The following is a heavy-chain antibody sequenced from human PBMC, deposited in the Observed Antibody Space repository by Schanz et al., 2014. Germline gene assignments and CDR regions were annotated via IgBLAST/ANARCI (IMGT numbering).Heavy chain of an antibody. CDR3: AKALKPYIASRNGLDV. D-gene: IGHD3-16*01. Sequence: EVQLVESGGGLVQPGGSLRLSCAASGFTFSNYWMSWVRQAPGKGLEWVANIKQDGSEKSSLDSLKVLFTFSRDTAKNSLYLQMNSLRADDTAVYYCAKALKPYIASRNGLDVWGHGTTVTVSS. J-gene: IGHJ6*02. V-gene: IGHV3-7*01. CDR1: GFTFSNYW. CDR2: IKQDGSEK.